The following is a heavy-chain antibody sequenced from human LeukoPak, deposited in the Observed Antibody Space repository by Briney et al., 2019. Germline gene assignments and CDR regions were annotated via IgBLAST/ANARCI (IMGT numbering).Heavy chain of an antibody. CDR2: ISGCGGST. CDR1: GFTFSSYG. D-gene: IGHD3-22*01. CDR3: ARVYYYDSSGYY. J-gene: IGHJ4*02. Sequence: HPGGSLRLSCAASGFTFSSYGMSWVRQAPGKGLEWVSAISGCGGSTYYADSVKGRVTISRDNSKNTLYLQMNSLRAEDTAVYYCARVYYYDSSGYYWGQGTLVTVSS. V-gene: IGHV3-23*01.